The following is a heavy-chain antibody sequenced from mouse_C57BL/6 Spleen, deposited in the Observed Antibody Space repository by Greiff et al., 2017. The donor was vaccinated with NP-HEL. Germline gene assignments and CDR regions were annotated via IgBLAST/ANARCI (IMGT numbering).Heavy chain of an antibody. V-gene: IGHV5-16*01. CDR1: GFTFSDYY. CDR2: INYDGSST. CDR3: ARGPDYYGSNWYFDV. J-gene: IGHJ1*03. D-gene: IGHD1-1*01. Sequence: EVQRVESEGGLVQPGSSMKLSCTASGFTFSDYYMAWVRQVPEKGLEWVANINYDGSSTYYLDSLKSRFIISRDNAKNILYLQMSSLKSEDTATYYCARGPDYYGSNWYFDVWGTGTTVTVSS.